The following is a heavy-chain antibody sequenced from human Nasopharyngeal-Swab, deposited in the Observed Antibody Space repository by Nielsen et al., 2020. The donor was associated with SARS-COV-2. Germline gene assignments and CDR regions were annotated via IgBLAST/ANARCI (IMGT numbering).Heavy chain of an antibody. CDR2: ISGSGGST. D-gene: IGHD5-18*01. J-gene: IGHJ6*02. CDR3: VKGDTATSDYYYGMDV. CDR1: GFTFSSYA. V-gene: IGHV3-23*01. Sequence: GGSLRLSCAASGFTFSSYAMSWVRQAPGKGLEWVSAISGSGGSTYYADSVKGRFTISRDNSKNTLYLQTHNLRAEDTAVYFCVKGDTATSDYYYGMDVWGQGTTVTVSS.